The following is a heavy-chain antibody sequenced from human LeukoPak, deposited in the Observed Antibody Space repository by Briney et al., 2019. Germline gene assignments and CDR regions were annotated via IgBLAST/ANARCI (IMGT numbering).Heavy chain of an antibody. V-gene: IGHV5-51*01. J-gene: IGHJ6*02. CDR2: IYPGDSDT. D-gene: IGHD5-18*01. CDR3: ARRGYSYGYVHYYYYGMDV. Sequence: GESLKISCKGSGYSFTSYWIGWVRQMPGKGLEWMGIIYPGDSDTRYSPSFQGQVTISADKSISTAYLQWSSLKASDTAMYYCARRGYSYGYVHYYYYGMDVWGQGTTVTVSS. CDR1: GYSFTSYW.